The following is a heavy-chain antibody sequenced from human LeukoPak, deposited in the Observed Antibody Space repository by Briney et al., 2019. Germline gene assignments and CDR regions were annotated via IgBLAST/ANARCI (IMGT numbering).Heavy chain of an antibody. J-gene: IGHJ4*02. CDR1: GGSIGSYY. Sequence: PSETLSLTCTVSGGSIGSYYWSWIWQPPGKGLGWIAYIYSSWSTKSNPSLKSRVTISVDTSKNQFSLKLTSVTAADTAVYYCARDFRVGTGIWGQGILVTVSS. CDR3: ARDFRVGTGI. V-gene: IGHV4-59*01. D-gene: IGHD5-18*01. CDR2: IYSSWST.